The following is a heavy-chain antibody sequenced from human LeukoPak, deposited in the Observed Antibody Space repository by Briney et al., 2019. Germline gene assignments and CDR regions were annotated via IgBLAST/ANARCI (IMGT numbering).Heavy chain of an antibody. CDR1: GFTFSIHG. D-gene: IGHD3/OR15-3a*01. CDR2: VSSRSTYT. Sequence: PGGSLRLSCAASGFTFSIHGMNWVRQAPGKGLEWVASVSSRSTYTHFADSVKGRFTIYRDDADESLFLHMNSLRVEDTAVYYCARESYDFSGHFHRDFDYWGQGSLVTVSS. V-gene: IGHV3-21*01. CDR3: ARESYDFSGHFHRDFDY. J-gene: IGHJ4*02.